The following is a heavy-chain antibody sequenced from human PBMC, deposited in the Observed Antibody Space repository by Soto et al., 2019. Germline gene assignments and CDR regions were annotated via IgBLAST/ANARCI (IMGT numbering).Heavy chain of an antibody. V-gene: IGHV3-11*03. CDR2: ISDGGSYT. Sequence: KSGGSLRLSCVASGFIFSDYYMAWIRRAPGKGLEWVSYISDGGSYTNHGNSVRGRVSVSRDDARNSLYLQIKNLRVEDTGVYYCARPPGAVNSYAGVDVWRQGTTFPVYS. CDR3: ARPPGAVNSYAGVDV. J-gene: IGHJ6*02. CDR1: GFIFSDYY. D-gene: IGHD6-19*01.